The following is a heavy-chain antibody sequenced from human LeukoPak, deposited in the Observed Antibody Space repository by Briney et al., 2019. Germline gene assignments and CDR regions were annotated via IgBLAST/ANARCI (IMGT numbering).Heavy chain of an antibody. Sequence: GGSLRLSCAASGFTFSSCEMNWVRQAPGKGLEYVSYIISSGNTIYYADSVKGRFTISRDNAKNSLYLQMDSLRAEDTAVYYCGRGGGYEGLGSRHYYYYGMDVWGQGTTVSVSS. CDR2: IISSGNTI. CDR3: GRGGGYEGLGSRHYYYYGMDV. J-gene: IGHJ6*02. D-gene: IGHD3-10*01. CDR1: GFTFSSCE. V-gene: IGHV3-48*03.